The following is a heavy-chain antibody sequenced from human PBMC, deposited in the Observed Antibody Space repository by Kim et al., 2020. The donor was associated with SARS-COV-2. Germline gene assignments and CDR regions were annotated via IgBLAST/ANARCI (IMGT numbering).Heavy chain of an antibody. CDR3: ARNGFYGYNLLPDY. Sequence: SETLSLTCAVYGGSFSGYYWSWIRQPPGKGLEWIGEINHSGSTNYNPSLKSRVTISVDTSKNQFSLKLSSVTAADTAVYYCARNGFYGYNLLPDYWGQGT. CDR2: INHSGST. CDR1: GGSFSGYY. V-gene: IGHV4-34*01. J-gene: IGHJ4*02. D-gene: IGHD5-12*01.